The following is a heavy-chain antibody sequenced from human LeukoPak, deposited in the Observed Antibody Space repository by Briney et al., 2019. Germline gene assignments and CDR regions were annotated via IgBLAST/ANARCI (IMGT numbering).Heavy chain of an antibody. Sequence: SETLSLTCTVSGVSISSNYWRWVRQPPGKGLVWIGFFYYSGSTNYNPSLKSRVTISVDTPKNHFSLKLNSLTAADTAVYYCARLLDYDTSGYPDTFDIWGQGTMVTVSS. V-gene: IGHV4-59*01. D-gene: IGHD3-22*01. CDR2: FYYSGST. CDR3: ARLLDYDTSGYPDTFDI. J-gene: IGHJ3*02. CDR1: GVSISSNY.